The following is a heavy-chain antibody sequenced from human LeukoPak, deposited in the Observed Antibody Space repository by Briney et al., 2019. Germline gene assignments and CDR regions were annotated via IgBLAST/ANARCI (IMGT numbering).Heavy chain of an antibody. CDR2: ISYDGSNK. D-gene: IGHD3-10*01. Sequence: GRSLRLSCAASGFTFSSYGMPWVRQAPGKGLEWVAVISYDGSNKYYADSVKGRFTISRDNSKNTLYLQMNSLRAEDTAVYYCAKDQRVTYYYGSGTTSYGMDVWGQGTTVTVSS. V-gene: IGHV3-30*18. CDR3: AKDQRVTYYYGSGTTSYGMDV. CDR1: GFTFSSYG. J-gene: IGHJ6*02.